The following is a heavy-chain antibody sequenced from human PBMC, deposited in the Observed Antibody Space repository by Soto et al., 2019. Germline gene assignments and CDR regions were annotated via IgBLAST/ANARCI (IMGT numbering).Heavy chain of an antibody. V-gene: IGHV3-48*03. J-gene: IGHJ6*02. CDR2: ISTSGSSR. CDR3: ARAQANYYYYGLDV. Sequence: PGGSLRLSCAASGFTFSSYEMNWVRQAPGKGLEWVSYISTSGSSRSYADSVKGRFTISRGNAENSLYLQMNSLRVDDTGVYYCARAQANYYYYGLDVWGQGTTVTVSS. CDR1: GFTFSSYE.